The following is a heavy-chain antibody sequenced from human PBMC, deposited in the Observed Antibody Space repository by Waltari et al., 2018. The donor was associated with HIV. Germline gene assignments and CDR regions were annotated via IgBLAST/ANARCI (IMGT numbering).Heavy chain of an antibody. J-gene: IGHJ5*01. D-gene: IGHD3-3*01. V-gene: IGHV3-9*01. Sequence: EVQLVESGGGLVQPGRSLRLSCVASGFTFADYPLHRVRQSPGKGLEWVSGISWNSGITYYGDSVKGRFTISRDNAKNSLYLQMNSLTVEDTAFYYCAKGGSHLTIFEAWFDSWGQGTLVTVSS. CDR3: AKGGSHLTIFEAWFDS. CDR1: GFTFADYP. CDR2: ISWNSGIT.